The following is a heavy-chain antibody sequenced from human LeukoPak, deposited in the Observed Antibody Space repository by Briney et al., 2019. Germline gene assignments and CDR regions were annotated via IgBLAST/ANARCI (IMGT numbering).Heavy chain of an antibody. CDR3: ARGGPSNGNYSSFDY. J-gene: IGHJ4*02. CDR2: IYSGGST. Sequence: PGGSLRLSCAASGFTVSSYYMSWVRPAPGKGLEWVSVIYSGGSTYYAASVKGRVTISRDKSKNTQYLQMNSLRAEDAAVYYCARGGPSNGNYSSFDYWGQGTLVTVSS. CDR1: GFTVSSYY. D-gene: IGHD1-7*01. V-gene: IGHV3-53*01.